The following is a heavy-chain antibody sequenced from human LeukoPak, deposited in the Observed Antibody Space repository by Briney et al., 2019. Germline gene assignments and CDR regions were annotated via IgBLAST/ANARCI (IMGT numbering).Heavy chain of an antibody. J-gene: IGHJ4*02. CDR1: GYTFTGYY. D-gene: IGHD3-9*01. CDR3: ARAYYDILTGYENFDY. CDR2: INPNSGGT. V-gene: IGHV1-2*02. Sequence: ASVKVSCKDSGYTFTGYYMHWVRQAPGQGLEWMGWINPNSGGTNYAQKFQGRVTMTRDTSISTAYMELSRLRSDDTAVYYCARAYYDILTGYENFDYWGQGTLVTVSS.